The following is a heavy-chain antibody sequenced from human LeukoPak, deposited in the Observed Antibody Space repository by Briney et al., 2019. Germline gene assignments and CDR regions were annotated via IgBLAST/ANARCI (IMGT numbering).Heavy chain of an antibody. V-gene: IGHV4-39*01. CDR3: ARQLYVLRYFDWSNAFDI. Sequence: SETLSLTCTVSGGSISSSSYYWGWIRQPPGKGLEWIGSIYYSGSTYYNPSLKSRVTISVDTSKNQFSLKLSSVTAADTAVYYCARQLYVLRYFDWSNAFDIWGQGTMVTVSS. D-gene: IGHD3-9*01. J-gene: IGHJ3*02. CDR1: GGSISSSSYY. CDR2: IYYSGST.